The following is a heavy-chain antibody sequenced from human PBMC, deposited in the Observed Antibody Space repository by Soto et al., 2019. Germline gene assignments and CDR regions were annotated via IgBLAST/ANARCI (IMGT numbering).Heavy chain of an antibody. CDR1: GFTFSDYY. CDR2: ISSSGSTI. V-gene: IGHV3-11*01. CDR3: ARDRYSYGYVNWFDP. J-gene: IGHJ5*02. Sequence: GGSLRLSCAASGFTFSDYYMSWIRQAPGKGLEWVSYISSSGSTIYYADSVKGRFTISRDNAKNSLYLQMNSLRAEDTAVYYCARDRYSYGYVNWFDPWGQGTLVTVSS. D-gene: IGHD5-18*01.